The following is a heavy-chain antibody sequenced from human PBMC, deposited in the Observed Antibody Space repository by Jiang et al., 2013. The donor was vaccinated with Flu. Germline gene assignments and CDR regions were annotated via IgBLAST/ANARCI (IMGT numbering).Heavy chain of an antibody. J-gene: IGHJ4*02. CDR1: GFTFSSYA. D-gene: IGHD4-11*01. V-gene: IGHV3-23*01. CDR3: AKGGHTVTGILTHPYYFDY. Sequence: VQLLESGGGLVQPGGSLRLSCAASGFTFSSYAMSWVRQAPGKGLEWVSAISGSGGSTYYADSVKGRFTISRDNSKNTLYLQMNSLRAEDTAVYYCAKGGHTVTGILTHPYYFDYWGQGTLVTVSS. CDR2: ISGSGGST.